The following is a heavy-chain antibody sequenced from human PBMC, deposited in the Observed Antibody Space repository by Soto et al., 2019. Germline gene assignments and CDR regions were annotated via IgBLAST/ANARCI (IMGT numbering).Heavy chain of an antibody. V-gene: IGHV4-59*01. CDR1: GGSISSYY. J-gene: IGHJ5*02. Sequence: SETLSLTCPVSGGSISSYYWSWIRQPPGKGLEWIGYIYYSGSTNYNPSLKSRVTISVDTSKNQFSLKLSSVTAADTAVYYCAAKNWFDPWGQGTLVTVSS. CDR2: IYYSGST. CDR3: AAKNWFDP.